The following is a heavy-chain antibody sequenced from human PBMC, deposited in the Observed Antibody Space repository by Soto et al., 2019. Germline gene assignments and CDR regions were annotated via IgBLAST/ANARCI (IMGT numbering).Heavy chain of an antibody. CDR3: ARGTITIFGVVVNENAMDV. Sequence: QVQLVASGGGVVQPGRSLRLSCAASGFTFRSYAMHWVRQAPGKGLEWVAVISYDGSNKYYADSVKGRFTISRDNSKNTLYMQMNSLRAEDTAVYYGARGTITIFGVVVNENAMDVWGQGTTVTVSS. CDR2: ISYDGSNK. CDR1: GFTFRSYA. D-gene: IGHD3-3*01. V-gene: IGHV3-30-3*01. J-gene: IGHJ6*02.